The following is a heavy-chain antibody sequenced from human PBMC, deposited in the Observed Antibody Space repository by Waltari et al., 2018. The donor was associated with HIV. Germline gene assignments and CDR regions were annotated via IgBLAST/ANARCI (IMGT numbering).Heavy chain of an antibody. CDR2: IYTSGST. CDR1: GGSISSGSYY. V-gene: IGHV4-61*02. D-gene: IGHD2-2*01. J-gene: IGHJ3*02. CDR3: ARVGFGVVVPAAGAFDI. Sequence: QVQLQESGPGLVKPSQTLSLTCTVSGGSISSGSYYWSWIRQPAGKGLEWIGRIYTSGSTNYNPSLKSRVTISVDTSKNQFSLKLSSVTAADTPVYYCARVGFGVVVPAAGAFDIWGQGTMVTVSS.